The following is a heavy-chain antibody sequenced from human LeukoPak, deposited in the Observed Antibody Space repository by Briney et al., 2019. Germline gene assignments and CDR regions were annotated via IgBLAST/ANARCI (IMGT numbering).Heavy chain of an antibody. V-gene: IGHV4-39*07. CDR3: ARVNYDILTGYYYSAFDY. Sequence: SETLSLTCTVSGGSISTSNYYWGWIRQPPGKGLEWIGNIFYSGSTYYSPSLRSRVTISLDTSRNQFSLKLSSVTAADTAVYYCARVNYDILTGYYYSAFDYWGQGTLVTVSS. J-gene: IGHJ4*02. CDR1: GGSISTSNYY. D-gene: IGHD3-9*01. CDR2: IFYSGST.